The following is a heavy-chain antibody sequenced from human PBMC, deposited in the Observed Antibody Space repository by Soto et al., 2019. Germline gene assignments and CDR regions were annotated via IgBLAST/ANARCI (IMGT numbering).Heavy chain of an antibody. V-gene: IGHV4-34*01. Sequence: QVQLQQWGAGLLKPSETLSLTCAVYGGSFSGYYWSWIRQPPGKGLEWIGEINHSGSTNYNPSLKRRGTRAGDTAKNQFSRKRRAVTAEDTAVDYCARGPSLADGTNGVCYRAPSRNFDYWGQGTLVTVSS. CDR1: GGSFSGYY. CDR3: ARGPSLADGTNGVCYRAPSRNFDY. J-gene: IGHJ4*02. D-gene: IGHD2-8*01. CDR2: INHSGST.